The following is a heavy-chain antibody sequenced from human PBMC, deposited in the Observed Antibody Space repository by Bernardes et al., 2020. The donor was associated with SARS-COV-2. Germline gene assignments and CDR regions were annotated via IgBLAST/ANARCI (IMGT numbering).Heavy chain of an antibody. CDR2: ISGSVGTT. CDR1: GFTFSSYA. V-gene: IGHV3-23*01. CDR3: AKFLAGSSPHRTGAANYFDY. D-gene: IGHD1-26*01. Sequence: VWSLILSCAASGFTFSSYAMNWVRQAPGRGLEWVSTISGSVGTTFYADYVKGRFTISRDNSKNTLYLQMNSLRAEDTAVYYCAKFLAGSSPHRTGAANYFDYWGQGTLVTVSS. J-gene: IGHJ4*02.